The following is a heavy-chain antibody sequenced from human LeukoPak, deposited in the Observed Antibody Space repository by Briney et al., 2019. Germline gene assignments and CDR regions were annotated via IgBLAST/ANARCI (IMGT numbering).Heavy chain of an antibody. D-gene: IGHD6-25*01. V-gene: IGHV3-48*04. CDR3: ARDGLAAATLHWCFDL. CDR2: ISSSSSTI. CDR1: GFTFSTYT. Sequence: GGPLRLSCGASGFTFSTYTMNWVRQAPGKGLEWVSYISSSSSTIYYADSVRGRFTISRDNARNSLYLQMNSLRAEDTAVYYCARDGLAAATLHWCFDLWGRGTLVTVSS. J-gene: IGHJ2*01.